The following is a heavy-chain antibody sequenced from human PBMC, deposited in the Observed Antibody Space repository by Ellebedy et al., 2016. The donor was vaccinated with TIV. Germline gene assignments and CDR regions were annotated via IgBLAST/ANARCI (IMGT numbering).Heavy chain of an antibody. Sequence: GESLKISCAVSGFTFSTSWMSWVRQAPGQGLEWVANMNGDGNERYYVDSVEGRFTISRDNTRNSLYLQMNSLRADDTAVYYCTKDESGTMNFWGQGTLVTVSS. CDR2: MNGDGNER. CDR3: TKDESGTMNF. J-gene: IGHJ4*02. D-gene: IGHD1-1*01. V-gene: IGHV3-7*01. CDR1: GFTFSTSW.